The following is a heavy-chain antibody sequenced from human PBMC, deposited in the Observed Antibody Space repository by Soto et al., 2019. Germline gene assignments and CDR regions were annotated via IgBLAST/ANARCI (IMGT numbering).Heavy chain of an antibody. V-gene: IGHV3-30-3*01. CDR1: GFTFSSYA. Sequence: PGGSLRLSCAASGFTFSSYAMHWVRQAPGKGLEWVAVISYDGSNKYYADSVKGRFTISRDNSKNTLYLQMNSLRAEDTAVYYCARDLRRYSYGSLEHYGMDVWGQGITVTVAS. J-gene: IGHJ6*02. D-gene: IGHD5-18*01. CDR3: ARDLRRYSYGSLEHYGMDV. CDR2: ISYDGSNK.